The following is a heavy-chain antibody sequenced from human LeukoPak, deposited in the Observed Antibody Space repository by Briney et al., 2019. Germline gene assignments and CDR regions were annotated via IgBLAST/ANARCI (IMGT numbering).Heavy chain of an antibody. V-gene: IGHV3-30*04. Sequence: GGSLRLSCAASGFTFSSYAIHWVRQAPGKGLEWVAVISYDGSNKYYADSVKGRFTISRDNSKNTLYLQMNSLRAEDTAVYYCAHSGWGYYYYMDVWGKGTTVTVSS. J-gene: IGHJ6*03. D-gene: IGHD6-19*01. CDR2: ISYDGSNK. CDR1: GFTFSSYA. CDR3: AHSGWGYYYYMDV.